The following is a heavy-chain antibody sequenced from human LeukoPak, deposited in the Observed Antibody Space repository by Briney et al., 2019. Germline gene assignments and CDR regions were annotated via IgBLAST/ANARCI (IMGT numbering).Heavy chain of an antibody. Sequence: GGYLRLSCTASGFTFGDYAMSWFRQAPGKGLEWVGFIRSKAYGGTTEYAASVKGRFTISRDDSKSIAYLQMNSLKTEDTAVYYCTRESSIAARNFDYWGQGTLVTVSS. CDR1: GFTFGDYA. V-gene: IGHV3-49*03. CDR2: IRSKAYGGTT. D-gene: IGHD6-6*01. CDR3: TRESSIAARNFDY. J-gene: IGHJ4*02.